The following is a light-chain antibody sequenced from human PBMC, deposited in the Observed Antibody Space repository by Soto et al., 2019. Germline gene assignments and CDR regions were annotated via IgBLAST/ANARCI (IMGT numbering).Light chain of an antibody. CDR3: QQFNNYPLT. Sequence: AIKLTQSPSSLSASVGDRVTITCRASQGISSALAWYQQKPGKPPKSLIYDASSLESGVPSRFSGSGSGTDFTLTISSLQSEDFATYYCQQFNNYPLTFGGGTKVEIK. CDR2: DAS. CDR1: QGISSA. V-gene: IGKV1D-13*01. J-gene: IGKJ4*01.